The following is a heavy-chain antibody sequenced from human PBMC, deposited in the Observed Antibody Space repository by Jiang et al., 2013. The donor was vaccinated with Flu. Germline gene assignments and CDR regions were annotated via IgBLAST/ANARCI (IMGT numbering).Heavy chain of an antibody. D-gene: IGHD3-22*01. V-gene: IGHV2-5*01. J-gene: IGHJ5*02. CDR3: AHLPPNYYHRTQNWFDP. CDR2: IYWNDDK. CDR1: GFSLSTSGVG. Sequence: KPTQTLTLTCTFSGFSLSTSGVGVGWIRQPPGKALEWLALIYWNDDKRYSPSLKSRLTITKDTSKNQVVLTMTNMDPVDTATYYCAHLPPNYYHRTQNWFDPGAREPWSPSPQ.